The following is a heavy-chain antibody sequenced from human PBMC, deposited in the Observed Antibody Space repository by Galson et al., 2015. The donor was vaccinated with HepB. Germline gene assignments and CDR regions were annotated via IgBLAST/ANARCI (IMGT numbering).Heavy chain of an antibody. CDR1: GFTFSSYW. CDR2: IKQDGSEK. J-gene: IGHJ4*02. D-gene: IGHD2-2*01. CDR3: ARDQHAPDYQLYPTAAVDY. V-gene: IGHV3-7*01. Sequence: SLRLSCAASGFTFSSYWMSWVRQAPGKGLEWVANIKQDGSEKYYVDSVKGRFTISRDNAKNSLFLQMNSLRAEDTAVYYCARDQHAPDYQLYPTAAVDYWGQGTPVTVSS.